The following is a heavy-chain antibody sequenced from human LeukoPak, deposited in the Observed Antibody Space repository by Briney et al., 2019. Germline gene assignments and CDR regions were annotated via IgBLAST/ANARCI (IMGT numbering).Heavy chain of an antibody. Sequence: SGGSLRLSCAASGFTFSDYAMSWVRQAPGKGLEWVSVISGTGSITYYADSVKGRFTISRDNSKNTLYLQMNSLRAEDTAVYYCAKGDGNQRSRGYYFDYWGQGTLVTVSS. J-gene: IGHJ4*02. CDR3: AKGDGNQRSRGYYFDY. CDR2: ISGTGSIT. CDR1: GFTFSDYA. D-gene: IGHD6-25*01. V-gene: IGHV3-23*01.